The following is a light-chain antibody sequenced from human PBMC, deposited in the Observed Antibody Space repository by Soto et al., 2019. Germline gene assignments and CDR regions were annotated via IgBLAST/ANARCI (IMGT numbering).Light chain of an antibody. CDR2: KAS. Sequence: DIPMTQSPSTLSASVGDRVTITCRASQSISSWLAWYQQKPGKAPKLLIYKASSLESGVPSRFSGSVSGTEFTLTISSLQPDDFATYYCQQYNSYRTFGQGTKVEI. J-gene: IGKJ1*01. V-gene: IGKV1-5*03. CDR1: QSISSW. CDR3: QQYNSYRT.